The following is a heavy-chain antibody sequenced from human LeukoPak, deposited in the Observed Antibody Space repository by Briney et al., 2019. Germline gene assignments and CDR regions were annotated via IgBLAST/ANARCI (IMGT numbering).Heavy chain of an antibody. Sequence: MGIINPSGGTSYAQKLQGRITMTRDTSTSTLYMELSSLRSEDTAVYYCAREGVAGTGLDYWGQGTLVTVSS. D-gene: IGHD6-13*01. V-gene: IGHV1-46*01. CDR3: AREGVAGTGLDY. J-gene: IGHJ4*02. CDR2: INPSGGT.